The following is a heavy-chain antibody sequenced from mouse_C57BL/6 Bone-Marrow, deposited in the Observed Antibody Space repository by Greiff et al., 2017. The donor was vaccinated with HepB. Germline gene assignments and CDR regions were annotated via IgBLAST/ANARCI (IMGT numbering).Heavy chain of an antibody. CDR2: ISYSGST. D-gene: IGHD2-5*01. CDR1: GYSITSGYD. Sequence: VQLQQSGPGMVKPSQSLSLTCTVTGYSITSGYDWHWIRHFPGNKLEWMGYISYSGSTNYNPSLKSRISITHDTSKNHFFLKLNSVTTEDTATYYCASVYYSNYGYWYFDVWGTGTTVTVSS. V-gene: IGHV3-1*01. CDR3: ASVYYSNYGYWYFDV. J-gene: IGHJ1*03.